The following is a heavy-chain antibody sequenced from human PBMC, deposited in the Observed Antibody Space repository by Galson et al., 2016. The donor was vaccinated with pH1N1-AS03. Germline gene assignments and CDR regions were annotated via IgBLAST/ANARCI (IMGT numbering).Heavy chain of an antibody. V-gene: IGHV1-2*02. CDR1: GYTFSDYY. CDR2: INPSSGGT. D-gene: IGHD1-26*01. Sequence: SVKVSCKASGYTFSDYYMHWVRQAPGQELEWMGWINPSSGGTKYTQKFQGRVTMTRDTSISTAYMELSRLTSDDTAVYFCARGGGSSLDYWGQGTPVPVSS. J-gene: IGHJ4*02. CDR3: ARGGGSSLDY.